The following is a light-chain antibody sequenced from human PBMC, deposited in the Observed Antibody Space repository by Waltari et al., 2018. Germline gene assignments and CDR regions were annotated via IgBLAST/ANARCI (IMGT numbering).Light chain of an antibody. J-gene: IGKJ4*01. CDR3: QQYDGSVVT. CDR1: QSLVHSDGNSY. CDR2: QVS. Sequence: DVVMTQSPLSLPVTLGQPASISCWSSQSLVHSDGNSYLNWFQQRPGQSPRRLIYQVSIRDSGVPDRFSGSGSGTDFTLTISRLEPEDSAVYYCQQYDGSVVTFGGGTKVEIK. V-gene: IGKV2-30*02.